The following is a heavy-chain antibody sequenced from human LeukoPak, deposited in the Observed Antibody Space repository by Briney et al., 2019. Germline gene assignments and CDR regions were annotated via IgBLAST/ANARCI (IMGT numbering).Heavy chain of an antibody. D-gene: IGHD6-13*01. V-gene: IGHV4-34*01. Sequence: KASGTLSLTCAVYGGSFSGYYWSWIRQPPGKGLEWIGEINHSGSTNYNPSLKSRVTISVDTSKNQFSLKLSSVTAADTAVYYCARVIAAARYYFDYWGQGTLVTVSS. CDR3: ARVIAAARYYFDY. J-gene: IGHJ4*02. CDR1: GGSFSGYY. CDR2: INHSGST.